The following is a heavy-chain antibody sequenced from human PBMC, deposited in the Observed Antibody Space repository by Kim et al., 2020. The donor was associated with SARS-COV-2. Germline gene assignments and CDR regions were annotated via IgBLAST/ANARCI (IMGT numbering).Heavy chain of an antibody. D-gene: IGHD2-21*02. J-gene: IGHJ4*02. CDR3: ARDFVQNIDMETALVF. CDR2: ITSDGNIK. CDR1: GFTFNNYV. Sequence: GGSLRLSCAASGFTFNNYVMHWVRQAPGKGLEWVAAITSDGNIKYYAESMKGRFSVSRDNSMNTLYLQVSSLRTEDTAVYFCARDFVQNIDMETALVFWGQGTLVTVSS. V-gene: IGHV3-30*04.